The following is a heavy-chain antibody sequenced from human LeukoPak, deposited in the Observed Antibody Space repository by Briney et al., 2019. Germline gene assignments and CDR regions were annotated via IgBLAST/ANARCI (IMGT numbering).Heavy chain of an antibody. CDR1: GLTFGDCA. CDR2: IRSKAYGGTT. V-gene: IGHV3-49*04. CDR3: TRSGSDGYGSGSYFLDY. J-gene: IGHJ4*02. D-gene: IGHD3-10*01. Sequence: GGSLRLSCTASGLTFGDCAMTWVRQAPGKGLEWVGFIRSKAYGGTTEYAASVKGRFTISRDDYKSIAYLQMNSLKSEDTAVYYCTRSGSDGYGSGSYFLDYWGQGTLVTVSS.